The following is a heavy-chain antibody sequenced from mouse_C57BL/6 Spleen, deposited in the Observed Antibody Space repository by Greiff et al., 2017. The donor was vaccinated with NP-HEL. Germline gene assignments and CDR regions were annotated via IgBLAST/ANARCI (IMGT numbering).Heavy chain of an antibody. CDR2: IYPGDGDT. CDR3: ARRGSSGYGFDY. V-gene: IGHV1-82*01. CDR1: GYAFSSSW. D-gene: IGHD3-2*02. J-gene: IGHJ2*01. Sequence: QVQLKQSGPELVKPGASVKISCKASGYAFSSSWMNWVKQRPGKGLEWIGRIYPGDGDTNYNGKFKGKATLTADKSSSTAYMQLSSLTSEDSAVYFCARRGSSGYGFDYWGQGTTLTVSS.